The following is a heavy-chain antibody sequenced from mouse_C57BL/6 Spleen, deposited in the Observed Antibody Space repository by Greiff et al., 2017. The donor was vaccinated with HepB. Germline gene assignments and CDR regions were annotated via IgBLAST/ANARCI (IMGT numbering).Heavy chain of an antibody. V-gene: IGHV1-18*01. Sequence: EVQLQQSGPELVKPGASVKIPCKASGYTFTDYNMDWVKQSHGKSLEWIGDINPNNGGTIYNQKFKGKATLTVDKSFSTAYMELRSLTSEDTAVYYCASCGSSPWFAYWGQGTLVTVSA. CDR1: GYTFTDYN. J-gene: IGHJ3*01. CDR2: INPNNGGT. CDR3: ASCGSSPWFAY. D-gene: IGHD1-1*01.